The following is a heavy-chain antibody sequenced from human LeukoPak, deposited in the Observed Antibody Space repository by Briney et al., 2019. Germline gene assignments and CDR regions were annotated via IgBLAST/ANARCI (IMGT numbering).Heavy chain of an antibody. J-gene: IGHJ6*02. Sequence: ASVKVSCKASGGTFSSYAISWVRQAPGQGLEWMGWISAYNGNTNYARKLQGRVTMTTDTSTSTAYMELRSLRSDDTAVYYCARDLVAVAARGDSMDVWGQGTTVTVSS. D-gene: IGHD6-19*01. CDR3: ARDLVAVAARGDSMDV. CDR2: ISAYNGNT. CDR1: GGTFSSYA. V-gene: IGHV1-18*01.